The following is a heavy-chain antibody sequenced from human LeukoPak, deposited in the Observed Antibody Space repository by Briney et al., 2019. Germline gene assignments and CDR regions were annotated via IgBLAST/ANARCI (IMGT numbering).Heavy chain of an antibody. CDR2: ISGSGGST. J-gene: IGHJ4*02. V-gene: IGHV3-23*01. CDR3: AKEGRFGEYDY. Sequence: TGGSLRLSCAASGFTFSSYAMSWVRQALGRGLEWVSAISGSGGSTYYADSVKGRSTISRDNSKDTLYLQMNSLRAEDTAVYYCAKEGRFGEYDYWGQGTLVTVSS. D-gene: IGHD3-10*01. CDR1: GFTFSSYA.